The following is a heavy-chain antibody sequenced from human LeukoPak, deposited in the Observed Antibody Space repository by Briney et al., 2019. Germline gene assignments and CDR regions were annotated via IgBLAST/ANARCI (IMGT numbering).Heavy chain of an antibody. V-gene: IGHV1-8*03. CDR3: ARGQSLAFNYYYMDV. Sequence: ASVKVSCKASGYTFTSYDINWVRQATGQGLGWMGWMNPNSGNTGYAQKFQGRVTITRNTSISTAYMELSSLRSEDTAVYYCARGQSLAFNYYYMDVWGKGTTVTVSS. J-gene: IGHJ6*03. D-gene: IGHD3-3*02. CDR1: GYTFTSYD. CDR2: MNPNSGNT.